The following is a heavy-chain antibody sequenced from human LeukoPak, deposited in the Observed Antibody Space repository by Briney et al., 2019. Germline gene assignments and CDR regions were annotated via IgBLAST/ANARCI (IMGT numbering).Heavy chain of an antibody. CDR3: AKDYRYCSSTSCLNYFDY. J-gene: IGHJ4*02. Sequence: GGSLRLSCAASGFNFSSCAMRWVRQAPGKGLGWVSAISCSGGSTYYADSVKGRFTISRDNSKNTLYLQMNSLRAEDTAVYYCAKDYRYCSSTSCLNYFDYWGQGTLVTVSS. D-gene: IGHD2-2*01. V-gene: IGHV3-23*01. CDR2: ISCSGGST. CDR1: GFNFSSCA.